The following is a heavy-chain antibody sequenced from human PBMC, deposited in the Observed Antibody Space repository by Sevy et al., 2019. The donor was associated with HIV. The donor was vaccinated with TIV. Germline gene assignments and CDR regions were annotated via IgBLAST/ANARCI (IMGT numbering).Heavy chain of an antibody. D-gene: IGHD2-2*01. J-gene: IGHJ6*02. Sequence: GGSLRLSCTASGFTFGDYAMSWFRQAPGKGLEWVGFIRSKAYGGTTEYAASVKGRFTISRDDSKSIAYLQMNSLKTEDTAVYYCTNLIVVVPAAIYYYGMDVWGQRTTVTVSS. CDR2: IRSKAYGGTT. V-gene: IGHV3-49*03. CDR1: GFTFGDYA. CDR3: TNLIVVVPAAIYYYGMDV.